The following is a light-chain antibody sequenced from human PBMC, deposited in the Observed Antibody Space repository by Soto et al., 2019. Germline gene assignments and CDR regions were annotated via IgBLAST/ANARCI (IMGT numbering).Light chain of an antibody. Sequence: EIVLTQSPGTLSLSPGERGTLSCRASQSVSSSYLTWYQHKPGQAPRLLIYDTSRRATGTQDRFSGSGSGTDFTLTISRREPEDFAVYYCQQYGSSPWTFGQGTKVEI. V-gene: IGKV3-20*01. CDR2: DTS. CDR1: QSVSSSY. CDR3: QQYGSSPWT. J-gene: IGKJ1*01.